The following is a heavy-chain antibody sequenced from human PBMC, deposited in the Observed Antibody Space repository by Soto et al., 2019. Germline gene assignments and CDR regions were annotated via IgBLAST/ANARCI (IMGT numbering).Heavy chain of an antibody. CDR3: AGQSGFSQNY. CDR2: IYHAGYT. Sequence: SETLSLTCAVSGVSISSNNWWSWVRQPPGKGLEWIAEIYHAGYTHYNPSLKSRVSISMDNSRNQFSLRFTSVTAADTAVYYCAGQSGFSQNYWGQGAPVTVSS. J-gene: IGHJ4*02. D-gene: IGHD5-18*01. CDR1: GVSISSNNW. V-gene: IGHV4-4*02.